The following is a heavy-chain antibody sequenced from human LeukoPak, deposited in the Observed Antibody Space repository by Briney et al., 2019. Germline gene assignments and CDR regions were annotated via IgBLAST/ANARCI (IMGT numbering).Heavy chain of an antibody. CDR1: GFTFSSYS. CDR3: ARDDGYYSSSADYYYYMDV. D-gene: IGHD6-6*01. J-gene: IGHJ6*03. Sequence: PGGSLRLSCAASGFTFSSYSMNWVRQAPGKGLEWVSSISSSSSYIYYADSVKGRFTISRDNAKNSLYLQMNSLRAEDTALYYCARDDGYYSSSADYYYYMDVWGKGTTVTVSS. CDR2: ISSSSSYI. V-gene: IGHV3-21*04.